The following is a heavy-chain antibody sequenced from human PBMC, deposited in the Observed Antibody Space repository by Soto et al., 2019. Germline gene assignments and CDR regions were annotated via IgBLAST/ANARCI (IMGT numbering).Heavy chain of an antibody. CDR2: ISGSGGST. Sequence: GGSLRLSCAASGFTFSSYAMSWVRQAPGKGLEWVSAISGSGGSTYYADSVKGRFTISRDNSKNTLYLQMNSLRAEDTAVYYCAKVPRSFCGGDCYGFDYWGQGTLVTVSS. CDR1: GFTFSSYA. V-gene: IGHV3-23*01. D-gene: IGHD2-21*02. J-gene: IGHJ4*02. CDR3: AKVPRSFCGGDCYGFDY.